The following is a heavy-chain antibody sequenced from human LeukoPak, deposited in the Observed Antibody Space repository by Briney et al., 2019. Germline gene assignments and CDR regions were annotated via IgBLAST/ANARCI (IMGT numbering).Heavy chain of an antibody. CDR3: ARHLSSGYYYDAFDI. D-gene: IGHD3-22*01. CDR2: IYYSGST. J-gene: IGHJ3*02. Sequence: SETLSLTSTVSGGSISSSSYYWGWIRQPPGKGLEWIGSIYYSGSTYYNPSLKSRVTISVDTSKNQFSLKLSSVTAADTAVYYCARHLSSGYYYDAFDIWGQGTMVTVSS. CDR1: GGSISSSSYY. V-gene: IGHV4-39*01.